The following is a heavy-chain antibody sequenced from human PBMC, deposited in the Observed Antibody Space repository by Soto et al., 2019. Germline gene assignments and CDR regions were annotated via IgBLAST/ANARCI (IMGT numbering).Heavy chain of an antibody. CDR3: ARAWTYARC. CDR2: IKEDGNEE. J-gene: IGHJ4*02. V-gene: IGHV3-7*04. D-gene: IGHD1-7*01. Sequence: EVQLVESGGGLGQPGGSLRLSCVASGFTFNTFSMGWVRQAPGKGLEWVANIKEDGNEENYLDYVKGRFTISRDNARNSLSLQMNSLRAEDTAIYYCARAWTYARCWGRGTLVTVSS. CDR1: GFTFNTFS.